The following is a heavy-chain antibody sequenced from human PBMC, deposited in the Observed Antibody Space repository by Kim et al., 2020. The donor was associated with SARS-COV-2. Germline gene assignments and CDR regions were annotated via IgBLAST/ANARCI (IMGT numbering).Heavy chain of an antibody. J-gene: IGHJ4*02. Sequence: GGSLRLSCAASGFTFSSYKMNWVRQAPGKGLEWVSYISSSGSTIYYADSVKGRFTISRDNAKNSLYLQMNSLRAEDTAVYYCARDPDYYGSGSYPTGFDYWGQGTLVTVSS. D-gene: IGHD3-10*01. CDR3: ARDPDYYGSGSYPTGFDY. V-gene: IGHV3-48*03. CDR2: ISSSGSTI. CDR1: GFTFSSYK.